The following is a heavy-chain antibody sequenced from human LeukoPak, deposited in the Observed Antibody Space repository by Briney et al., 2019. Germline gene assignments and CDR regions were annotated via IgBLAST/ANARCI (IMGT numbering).Heavy chain of an antibody. CDR1: GFTFSSYW. J-gene: IGHJ5*02. Sequence: GSLRLSCAASGFTFSSYWMSWVRQPPGKGLEWIGEINHGGSTNYNPSLKSRVTISVDTSKNQFSLKLSSVTAADTAVYYCARGGINWFDPWGQGTLVTVSS. CDR3: ARGGINWFDP. V-gene: IGHV4-4*02. D-gene: IGHD3-10*01. CDR2: INHGGST.